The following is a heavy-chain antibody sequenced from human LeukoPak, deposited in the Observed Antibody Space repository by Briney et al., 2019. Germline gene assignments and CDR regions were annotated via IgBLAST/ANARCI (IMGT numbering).Heavy chain of an antibody. CDR3: ARGLLKTPIAARDSFDY. J-gene: IGHJ4*02. D-gene: IGHD6-6*01. Sequence: SETLSLTCTDSGGSISSYYWSWIRQPAGKGLEWIGRIYTSGSTNYNPSLKSRVTMSVDTSKNQFSLKLSSVTAADTAVYYCARGLLKTPIAARDSFDYWGQGTLVTVSS. CDR1: GGSISSYY. CDR2: IYTSGST. V-gene: IGHV4-4*07.